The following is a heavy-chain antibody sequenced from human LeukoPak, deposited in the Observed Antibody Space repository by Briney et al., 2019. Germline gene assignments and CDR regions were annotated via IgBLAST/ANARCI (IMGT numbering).Heavy chain of an antibody. V-gene: IGHV3-48*02. D-gene: IGHD2-2*01. CDR1: EFSVGSNY. J-gene: IGHJ4*02. CDR2: IGAISTML. CDR3: ARDTPVPTIIPGV. Sequence: GGSLRLSCAASEFSVGSNYMNWVRQSPGKGLEWLGCIGAISTMLHYADSVKGRFTISRDDAKNSLYLQMNSLRHDDTAVYYCARDTPVPTIIPGVWGQGTLVAVSS.